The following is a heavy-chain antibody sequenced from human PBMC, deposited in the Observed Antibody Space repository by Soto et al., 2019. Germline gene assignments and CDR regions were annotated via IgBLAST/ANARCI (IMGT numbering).Heavy chain of an antibody. CDR2: IKPGDGTT. V-gene: IGHV1-46*02. Sequence: ASVKVSCKASGYTFNSRYMHWVRQAPGQGLEWMGRIKPGDGTTIYAQKFQGRVTMTGYTSTDTAYMELSSLRSEDTAVYYCATDVKGYCSGGSCSQMDFQHWGQGTLVTVSS. CDR1: GYTFNSRY. CDR3: ATDVKGYCSGGSCSQMDFQH. J-gene: IGHJ1*01. D-gene: IGHD2-15*01.